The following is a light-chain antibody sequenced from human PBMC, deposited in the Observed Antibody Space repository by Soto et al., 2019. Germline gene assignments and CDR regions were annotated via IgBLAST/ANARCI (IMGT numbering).Light chain of an antibody. J-gene: IGLJ1*01. V-gene: IGLV2-11*01. CDR2: DVS. CDR3: CSSAGRYSYV. Sequence: QSALTQPRSVSGSPGQSVTISCTGTSSDVGGYNYVSWYQQHPGKAPKLMIYDVSKRPSGVPDRFSGSKSGNTASLTISGLHAEDEADYYCCSSAGRYSYVFGTGTKLTVL. CDR1: SSDVGGYNY.